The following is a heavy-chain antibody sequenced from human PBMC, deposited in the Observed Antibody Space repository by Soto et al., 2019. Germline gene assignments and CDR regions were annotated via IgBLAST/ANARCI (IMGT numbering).Heavy chain of an antibody. CDR3: AKGDGGYFDH. D-gene: IGHD3-16*01. CDR1: GFSFSNYA. Sequence: DVQLLESGGGLVQPGGSLRLSCIASGFSFSNYAMIWVRQAPGKGPEWVSSIEISGRATYYADAVKGRFTISRDDSKNAVYLQMNSLRCEDTAVYFCAKGDGGYFDHWGQGSLVTVSS. V-gene: IGHV3-23*05. J-gene: IGHJ4*02. CDR2: IEISGRAT.